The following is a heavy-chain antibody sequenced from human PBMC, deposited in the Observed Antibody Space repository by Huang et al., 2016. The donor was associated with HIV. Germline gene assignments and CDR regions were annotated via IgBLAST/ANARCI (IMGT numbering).Heavy chain of an antibody. CDR1: TFTFGAFW. J-gene: IGHJ6*02. V-gene: IGHV3-7*01. CDR3: ATKTAAMDI. D-gene: IGHD1-7*01. CDR2: IKQDESEK. Sequence: VESGGRLVQPGGSIRLSCVGSTFTFGAFWMSWVRQSPGKGVEWVANIKQDESEKYYVESVKGRINISRDNAKKVLFLEMNNVRVEDTATYYCATKTAAMDIWGQGTTVTVS.